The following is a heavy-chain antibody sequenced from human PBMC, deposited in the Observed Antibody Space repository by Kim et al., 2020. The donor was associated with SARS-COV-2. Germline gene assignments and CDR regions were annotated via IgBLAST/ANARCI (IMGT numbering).Heavy chain of an antibody. J-gene: IGHJ4*02. Sequence: NYAQKSQGRVTITADESTSTAYMELSSLRSEDTAVYYCAGGYDILTGYSCWGQGTLVTVSS. CDR3: AGGYDILTGYSC. D-gene: IGHD3-9*01. V-gene: IGHV1-69*01.